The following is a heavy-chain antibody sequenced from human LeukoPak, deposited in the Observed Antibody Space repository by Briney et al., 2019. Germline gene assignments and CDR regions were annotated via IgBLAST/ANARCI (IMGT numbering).Heavy chain of an antibody. V-gene: IGHV4-39*07. D-gene: IGHD1-26*01. CDR3: ATTTIRLGY. J-gene: IGHJ4*02. Sequence: PSETLSLTCTVSGGSISSSSHYWGWIRQPPGKGLEWIGSISNSGSTYYNPSLKSRLTISVDTSNTQFSLKLSSVTAADTAVYYCATTTIRLGYWGQGTLVTVSS. CDR2: ISNSGST. CDR1: GGSISSSSHY.